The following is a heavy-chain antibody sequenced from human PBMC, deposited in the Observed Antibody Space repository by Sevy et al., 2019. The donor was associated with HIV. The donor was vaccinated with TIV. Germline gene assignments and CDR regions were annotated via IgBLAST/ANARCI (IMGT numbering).Heavy chain of an antibody. V-gene: IGHV4-30-4*01. CDR1: GGSISSGDYY. CDR3: AIYCISTSPHNWFDP. Sequence: SETLSLTCTVSGGSISSGDYYWSWIRQSPGKGLEWIGYIYYSGTTYYNPSLKSRVTMSVDTSKNQFSLKLSSVTAADTAVYFCAIYCISTSPHNWFDPWGQGTLVTVSS. D-gene: IGHD2-2*01. CDR2: IYYSGTT. J-gene: IGHJ5*02.